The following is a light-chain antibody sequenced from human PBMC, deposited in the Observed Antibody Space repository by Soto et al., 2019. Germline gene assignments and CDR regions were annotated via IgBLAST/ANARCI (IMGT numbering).Light chain of an antibody. Sequence: QSALTQPASVSGSPGQSITISCTGTSSDIGGYNFVSWYQHHPGKAPKLIIYEVSNRPSGVSNRFSGSKSGNTASLTISGLQAEDDADYYCSSYTRSSTLVFGGGTKLTVL. CDR1: SSDIGGYNF. CDR3: SSYTRSSTLV. J-gene: IGLJ3*02. CDR2: EVS. V-gene: IGLV2-14*01.